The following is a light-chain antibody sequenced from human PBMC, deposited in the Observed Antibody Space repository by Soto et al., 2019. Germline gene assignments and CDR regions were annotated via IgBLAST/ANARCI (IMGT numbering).Light chain of an antibody. Sequence: ETVLTQSPGTLSLSPGERATLSCRASQSITNNYLAWYQQKPGQAPRLLIYGASSRDTGIPDRFSGSGSGTDFTLTISRLEPEDFAVYYCQQYRTSPITFGQGTRLEIK. CDR1: QSITNNY. V-gene: IGKV3-20*01. CDR3: QQYRTSPIT. J-gene: IGKJ5*01. CDR2: GAS.